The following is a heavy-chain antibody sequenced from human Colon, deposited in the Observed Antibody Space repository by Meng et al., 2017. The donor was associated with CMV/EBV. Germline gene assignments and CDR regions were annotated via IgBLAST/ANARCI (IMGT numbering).Heavy chain of an antibody. CDR2: ISGSGDTT. Sequence: VQLLGSGGRLVQPGGSLRLSFATSGFTFSNNAMSWVRQAPGKGLELVSTISGSGDTTYYADSVKGRCTISRDSSKNMLYLQMNSLRAEDTALYYCSRSRDPYNGFLDFWGQGTWSPSPQ. D-gene: IGHD5-24*01. CDR3: SRSRDPYNGFLDF. V-gene: IGHV3-23*01. CDR1: GFTFSNNA. J-gene: IGHJ4*02.